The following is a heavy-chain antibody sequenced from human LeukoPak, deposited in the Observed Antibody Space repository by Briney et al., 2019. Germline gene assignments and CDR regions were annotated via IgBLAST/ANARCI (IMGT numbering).Heavy chain of an antibody. Sequence: GGSPRLSCTASGLTFSTSGFNWVRQAPGKGLEWVASIGPTGSDRYHADSIKGRFTISRDNANNFLYLQMNSLRAEDTAVYYCATETNGRHYDYWGQGTLLTVSS. V-gene: IGHV3-21*06. CDR3: ATETNGRHYDY. CDR2: IGPTGSDR. D-gene: IGHD1-14*01. CDR1: GLTFSTSG. J-gene: IGHJ4*02.